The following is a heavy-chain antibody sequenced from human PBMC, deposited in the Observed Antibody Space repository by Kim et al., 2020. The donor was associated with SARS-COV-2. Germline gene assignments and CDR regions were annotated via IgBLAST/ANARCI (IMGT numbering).Heavy chain of an antibody. D-gene: IGHD2-15*01. Sequence: CADSVKGCFPSSRDNSKNRLDLQMNSLRAEETAVYYCAGGSGGSSYGLDVWGRGTTVTVSS. J-gene: IGHJ6*02. CDR3: AGGSGGSSYGLDV. V-gene: IGHV3-33*01.